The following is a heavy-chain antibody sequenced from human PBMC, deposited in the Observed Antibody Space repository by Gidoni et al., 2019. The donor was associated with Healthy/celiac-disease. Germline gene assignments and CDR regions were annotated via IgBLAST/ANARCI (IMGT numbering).Heavy chain of an antibody. J-gene: IGHJ2*01. CDR2: IYTSGST. CDR1: GGSISRGSYY. V-gene: IGHV4-61*02. CDR3: ARAGGLSGYSSIAWYFDL. D-gene: IGHD6-13*01. Sequence: QVQLQESGPGLVKPSQTLSLTCTVSGGSISRGSYYWSWIRQPAGKGLEWIGRIYTSGSTNYNPSLKSRVTISVDTSKNQFSLKLSSVTAADTAVYYCARAGGLSGYSSIAWYFDLWGRGTLVTVSS.